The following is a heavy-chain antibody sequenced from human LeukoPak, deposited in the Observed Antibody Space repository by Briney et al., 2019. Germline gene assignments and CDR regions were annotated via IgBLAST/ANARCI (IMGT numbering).Heavy chain of an antibody. J-gene: IGHJ4*02. D-gene: IGHD1-26*01. V-gene: IGHV4-34*01. CDR2: INHSGST. CDR1: GGSFSGYY. Sequence: SETLSLTCAVYGGSFSGYYWSWIRQPPGKGLEWIGEINHSGSTNYNPSLKSRVTISVDTSKNQFSLKLSSVTAADTAVYYCARGRATLAHYPDYWGQGTLVTVSS. CDR3: ARGRATLAHYPDY.